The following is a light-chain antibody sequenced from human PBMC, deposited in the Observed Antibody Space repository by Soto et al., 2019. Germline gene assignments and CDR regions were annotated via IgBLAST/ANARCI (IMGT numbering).Light chain of an antibody. V-gene: IGLV2-14*01. J-gene: IGLJ1*01. CDR2: DVS. Sequence: QSVLTQPASVSGSPGQSITISCTGTSSDVGGYNYVSWYQPHPGKAPKLMIYDVSNRPSGVSNRFSGSKSGNTASLTMSGLQAEDEADYDCSSYTRSSPSLYVFGTGTKVTVL. CDR1: SSDVGGYNY. CDR3: SSYTRSSPSLYV.